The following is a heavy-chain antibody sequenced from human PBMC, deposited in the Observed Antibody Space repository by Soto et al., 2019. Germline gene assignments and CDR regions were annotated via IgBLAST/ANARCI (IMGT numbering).Heavy chain of an antibody. CDR3: ARAPRRATYYYYGMDV. CDR1: GYTFTGYY. Sequence: ASVKVSCKASGYTFTGYYMHWVRQAPGQGLEWMGWINPNSGGTNYAQKFQGWVTMTRDTSISTAYMELSRLRSDDTAVYYCARAPRRATYYYYGMDVWGQGTTVTVSS. J-gene: IGHJ6*02. V-gene: IGHV1-2*04. CDR2: INPNSGGT.